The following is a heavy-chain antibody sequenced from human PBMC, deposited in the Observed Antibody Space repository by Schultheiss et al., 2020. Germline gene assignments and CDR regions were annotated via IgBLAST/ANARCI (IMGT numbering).Heavy chain of an antibody. V-gene: IGHV3-33*08. D-gene: IGHD6-13*01. CDR2: IWYDGSNK. CDR3: GIARPGDTWYSFRF. Sequence: GGSLRLSCAASGFTFSSYAMSWVRQAPGKGLEWVAVIWYDGSNKYYADSVKGRFTISRDNSKNTLYMEMNSLREEDTAVYYCGIARPGDTWYSFRFWGQGALVTGSS. CDR1: GFTFSSYA. J-gene: IGHJ4*02.